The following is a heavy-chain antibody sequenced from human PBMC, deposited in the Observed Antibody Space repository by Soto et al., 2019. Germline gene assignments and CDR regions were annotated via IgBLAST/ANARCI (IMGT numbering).Heavy chain of an antibody. J-gene: IGHJ5*02. D-gene: IGHD2-2*02. CDR2: IYYSGST. CDR1: GGSISSGGYY. Sequence: SETLSLTCTVSGGSISSGGYYWILIRQHPGKGLEWIGYIYYSGSTYYNPSLKSRVTISVDTSKNQFSLKLSSVTAADTAVYYCARVLSINWFDPWGQGTLVTVSS. V-gene: IGHV4-31*03. CDR3: ARVLSINWFDP.